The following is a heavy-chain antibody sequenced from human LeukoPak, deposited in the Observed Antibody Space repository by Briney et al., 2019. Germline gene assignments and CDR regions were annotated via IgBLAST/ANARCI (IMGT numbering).Heavy chain of an antibody. D-gene: IGHD3-10*01. Sequence: PSETLSLTCTVSGGSISSSNYYWSWIRQPAGRGLEWIGRVQTSGSTKYNPSLKSRVTMSVDTSKNQFSLKLNSVTAADTAVYYCARDVGSSDAFDIWGQGTMVIVSS. V-gene: IGHV4-61*02. CDR1: GGSISSSNYY. J-gene: IGHJ3*02. CDR2: VQTSGST. CDR3: ARDVGSSDAFDI.